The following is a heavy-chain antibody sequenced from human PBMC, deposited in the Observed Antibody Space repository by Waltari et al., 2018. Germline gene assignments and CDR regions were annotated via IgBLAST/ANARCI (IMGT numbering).Heavy chain of an antibody. V-gene: IGHV5-51*01. CDR2: IFPSDSDT. D-gene: IGHD6-6*01. J-gene: IGHJ5*02. Sequence: EVQLLQSGAAVNKPGESLTISCTRSGYIITNYCTCWVRPMTGKGLEWMGIIFPSDSDTRYNLSFQGQVTISADKSINTAYLQWRSLKASDTAMYYCARHGSIGARQNWFDPWGQGTVVTVSS. CDR3: ARHGSIGARQNWFDP. CDR1: GYIITNYC.